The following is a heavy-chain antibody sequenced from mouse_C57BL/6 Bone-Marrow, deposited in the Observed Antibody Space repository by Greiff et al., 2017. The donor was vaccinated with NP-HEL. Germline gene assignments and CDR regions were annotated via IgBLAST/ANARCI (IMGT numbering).Heavy chain of an antibody. J-gene: IGHJ3*01. V-gene: IGHV1-61*01. CDR3: ARGFLSRVY. D-gene: IGHD6-5*01. CDR1: GYTFTSYW. CDR2: IYPSDSET. Sequence: VQLQQPGAELVRPGSSVKLSCKASGYTFTSYWMDWVKQRPGQGLEWIGNIYPSDSETHYNQKFKDKATLTVDKSSSTAYMQLSSLTSEDSAVYYCARGFLSRVYWGQGTLVTVSA.